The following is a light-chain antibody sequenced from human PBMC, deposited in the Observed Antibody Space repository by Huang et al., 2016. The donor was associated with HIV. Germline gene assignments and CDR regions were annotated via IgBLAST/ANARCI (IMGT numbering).Light chain of an antibody. V-gene: IGKV4-1*01. Sequence: DIVMTQSPDSLTVSLGERATINCSSSQSLFFSSNKRSYLAWYQKKPGQPPMLVISWASARESGVPDRFSGSGSETHFTLTINSLQAEDVAVYYCQQYYHNPLTFGGGTKVEI. J-gene: IGKJ4*01. CDR3: QQYYHNPLT. CDR1: QSLFFSSNKRSY. CDR2: WAS.